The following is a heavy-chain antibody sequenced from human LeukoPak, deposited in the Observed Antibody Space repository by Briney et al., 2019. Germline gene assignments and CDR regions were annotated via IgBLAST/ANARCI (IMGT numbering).Heavy chain of an antibody. CDR1: GFTFSSYG. Sequence: PGRSLRLSCAASGFTFSSYGMHWVRQAPGKGLEWVAVIWYDGSNKYYADSVKGRFTISRDNSKNTLYLQMNSLRADDTAVYYCAKDPKLYYDILTGYSEFNWIDPWGQGTLVTVSS. V-gene: IGHV3-33*06. D-gene: IGHD3-9*01. CDR2: IWYDGSNK. CDR3: AKDPKLYYDILTGYSEFNWIDP. J-gene: IGHJ5*02.